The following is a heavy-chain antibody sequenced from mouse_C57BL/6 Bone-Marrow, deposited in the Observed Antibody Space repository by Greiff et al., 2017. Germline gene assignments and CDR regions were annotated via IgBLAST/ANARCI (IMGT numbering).Heavy chain of an antibody. CDR3: AREGAGDY. CDR1: GFTFSSYA. J-gene: IGHJ2*01. CDR2: ISDGGSYT. Sequence: EVQLVESGGGLVKPGGSLTLSCAASGFTFSSYAMSWVRQTPEKRLEWVATISDGGSYTYYPDNVKGRFTISRENAKNNLYLQMSHLKSEDTAMYYCAREGAGDYWGQGTTLTVSS. V-gene: IGHV5-4*01.